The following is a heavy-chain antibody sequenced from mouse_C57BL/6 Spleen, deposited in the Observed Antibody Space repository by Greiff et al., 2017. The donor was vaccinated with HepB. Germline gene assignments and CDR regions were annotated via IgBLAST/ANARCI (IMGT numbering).Heavy chain of an antibody. V-gene: IGHV3-8*01. J-gene: IGHJ1*03. CDR3: ARSSYGNYERYFDV. Sequence: DVKLVESGPGLAKPSQTLSLTCSVTGYSITSDYWNWIRKFPGNKLEYMGYISYSGSTYYNPSLKSRISITRDTSKNQYYLQLNSVTTEDTATYYCARSSYGNYERYFDVWGTGTTVTVSS. D-gene: IGHD2-10*01. CDR2: ISYSGST. CDR1: GYSITSDY.